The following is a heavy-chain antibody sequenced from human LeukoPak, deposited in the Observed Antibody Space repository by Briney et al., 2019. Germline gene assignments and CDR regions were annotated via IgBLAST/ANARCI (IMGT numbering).Heavy chain of an antibody. CDR3: ARDGSGSYYLYYYYMDV. D-gene: IGHD3-10*01. CDR1: GFTFSSYW. Sequence: TGGSLRLSCAASGFTFSSYWMHWVRQAPGKGLVWVSRINSDGSSTSYADSVKGRFTISRDNAKNTLYLQMNSLRAEDTAVYYCARDGSGSYYLYYYYMDVWGKGTTVTISS. V-gene: IGHV3-74*01. J-gene: IGHJ6*03. CDR2: INSDGSST.